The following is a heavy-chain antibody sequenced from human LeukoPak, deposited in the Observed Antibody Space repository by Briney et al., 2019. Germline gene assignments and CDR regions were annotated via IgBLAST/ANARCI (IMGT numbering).Heavy chain of an antibody. J-gene: IGHJ6*03. D-gene: IGHD2-21*01. Sequence: PSQTLSLTCTVSGGSISSGSYYWSWIRQPAGKGLEWIGRIYTSGSTNYNPSLKSRVTISVDTSKNQFSLKLSSVTAADTAVYYCARMGTPLFQRGYYYYMDVWGKGTTVTVSS. V-gene: IGHV4-61*02. CDR2: IYTSGST. CDR1: GGSISSGSYY. CDR3: ARMGTPLFQRGYYYYMDV.